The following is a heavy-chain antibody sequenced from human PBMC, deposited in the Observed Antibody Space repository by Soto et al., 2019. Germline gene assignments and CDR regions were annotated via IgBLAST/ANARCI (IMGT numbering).Heavy chain of an antibody. Sequence: SETLSLTCTVSGGSIISADYYWSWLRQHPGKGLEWIGYIYYSGNTYYNPSLRSRVTISVDRSKNQFSLKLSSVTAADTAVYYCARGPPHSHWGQGTLVTVSS. CDR2: IYYSGNT. V-gene: IGHV4-30-4*08. D-gene: IGHD2-21*01. CDR1: GGSIISADYY. J-gene: IGHJ4*02. CDR3: ARGPPHSH.